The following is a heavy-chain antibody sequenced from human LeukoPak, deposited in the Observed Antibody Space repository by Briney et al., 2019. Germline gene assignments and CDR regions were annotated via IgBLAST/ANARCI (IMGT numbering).Heavy chain of an antibody. V-gene: IGHV4-31*03. Sequence: PSETLSPTCTVSGGSISSDGYYWSWIRHYPGKGLEWIGYIYYSGSTYYNPSLKSRVTISVDTSKNQFSLKLSSVTAADTAVYYCASRWGYCSGGSCNSYSWFDPWGQGTLVTVSS. CDR1: GGSISSDGYY. CDR3: ASRWGYCSGGSCNSYSWFDP. CDR2: IYYSGST. J-gene: IGHJ5*02. D-gene: IGHD2-15*01.